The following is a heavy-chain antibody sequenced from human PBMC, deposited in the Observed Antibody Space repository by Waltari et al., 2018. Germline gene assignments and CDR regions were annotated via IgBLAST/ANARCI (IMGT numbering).Heavy chain of an antibody. CDR1: GGSISSSSYY. V-gene: IGHV4-39*01. CDR2: IYYSGST. Sequence: QLQLQESGPGLVKPSETLSLTCTVSGGSISSSSYYWCWIRQPPGKGLEWIGSIYYSGSTYYNPSLKSRVTISVDTSKNQFSLKLSSVTAADTAVYYCARIGYYYYYMDVWGKGTTVTVSS. CDR3: ARIGYYYYYMDV. J-gene: IGHJ6*03.